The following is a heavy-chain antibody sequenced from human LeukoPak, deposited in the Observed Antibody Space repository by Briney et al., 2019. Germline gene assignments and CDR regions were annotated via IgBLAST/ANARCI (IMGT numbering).Heavy chain of an antibody. CDR2: MNPNSGNT. Sequence: ASVKVSCKASGYTFTSYDINWVRQATGQGLEWMGWMNPNSGNTDYAQKFQGRVTMTRNTSISTAYMALSSLRSEDTAGYYCARVLKPRRDLYYFDYWGQGTLVTVSS. CDR3: ARVLKPRRDLYYFDY. CDR1: GYTFTSYD. V-gene: IGHV1-8*01. D-gene: IGHD2-15*01. J-gene: IGHJ4*02.